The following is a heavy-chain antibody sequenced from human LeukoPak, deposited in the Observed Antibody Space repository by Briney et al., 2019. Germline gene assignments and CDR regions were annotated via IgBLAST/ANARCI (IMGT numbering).Heavy chain of an antibody. Sequence: GASLRLSCAASGFSFSGYSMNWVRQAPGKGLEWVSSISSRSTYIYYADSLKGRFTISRDNAKNSLHLQMKGLRVEDTAVYYCARGAFDYPGRDCFDYWGQGTQVTVCS. V-gene: IGHV3-21*06. CDR3: ARGAFDYPGRDCFDY. CDR2: ISSRSTYI. D-gene: IGHD3-9*01. J-gene: IGHJ4*02. CDR1: GFSFSGYS.